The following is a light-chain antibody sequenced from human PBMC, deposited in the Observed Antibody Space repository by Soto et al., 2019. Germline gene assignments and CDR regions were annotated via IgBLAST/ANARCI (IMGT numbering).Light chain of an antibody. CDR2: LNS. CDR3: ATWDDSLNLLYV. J-gene: IGLJ1*01. Sequence: VLTQPPSASGTPGQRFTMSCGVDSCRVERKTVSWYQQLPGMAPKLLIYLNSRRPSGVPDRFSGSKSGTSASLAISGLQSEDEAEYYCATWDDSLNLLYVFGTGTKVTVL. CDR1: SCRVERKT. V-gene: IGLV1-44*01.